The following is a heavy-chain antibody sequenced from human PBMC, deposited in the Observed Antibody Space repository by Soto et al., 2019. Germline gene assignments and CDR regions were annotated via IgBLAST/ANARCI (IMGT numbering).Heavy chain of an antibody. CDR1: GFTFSSYA. Sequence: PGGSLRLSCAASGFTFSSYAMSWVRQAPGKGLEWVSAISGSGGSTYYADSVKGRFTISRDNSKNTLYLQMNSLRAEDTAVYYCAKGHFMVRGAPKTRTKTNDYWGQGTLVTVSS. V-gene: IGHV3-23*01. CDR3: AKGHFMVRGAPKTRTKTNDY. J-gene: IGHJ4*02. D-gene: IGHD3-10*01. CDR2: ISGSGGST.